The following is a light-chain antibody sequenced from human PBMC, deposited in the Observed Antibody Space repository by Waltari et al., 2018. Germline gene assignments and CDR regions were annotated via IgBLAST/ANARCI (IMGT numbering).Light chain of an antibody. CDR3: QQYNNWWT. Sequence: EILMTQSPATVSVSPGEGATLSCRASQSVNSNLAWYQQKPGQAPGLLIYGASTRATGIPARFSASGSGTEFTLTISSLQSEDFAVYYCQQYNNWWTFGQGTKVEIK. CDR2: GAS. CDR1: QSVNSN. V-gene: IGKV3-15*01. J-gene: IGKJ1*01.